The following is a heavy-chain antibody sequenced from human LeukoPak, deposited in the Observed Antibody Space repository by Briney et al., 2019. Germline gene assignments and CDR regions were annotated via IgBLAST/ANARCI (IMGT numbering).Heavy chain of an antibody. Sequence: KSSETLSLTCAVYGGSFSGYYWSWIRQPPGKGLEWIGEINHSGSTNYNPSLKSRVTISVDTSKNQFSLKLSSVTAADTAVYYCARDAVDTANAVWGQGTTVTVSS. J-gene: IGHJ6*02. CDR2: INHSGST. CDR3: ARDAVDTANAV. D-gene: IGHD5-18*01. CDR1: GGSFSGYY. V-gene: IGHV4-34*01.